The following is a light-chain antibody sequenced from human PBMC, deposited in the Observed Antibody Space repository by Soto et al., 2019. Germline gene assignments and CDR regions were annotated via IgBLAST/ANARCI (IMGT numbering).Light chain of an antibody. Sequence: QPVLTQPPSVSGAPGQRVTISCTGSSSNIGAGYDVHWYQQLPGTAPKLLIYGNSTRPSGVPDRFSGSKSGTSASLAITGLQAEDEADYYCQSYDSSLIYVFGTGTKLTVL. J-gene: IGLJ1*01. V-gene: IGLV1-40*01. CDR3: QSYDSSLIYV. CDR1: SSNIGAGYD. CDR2: GNS.